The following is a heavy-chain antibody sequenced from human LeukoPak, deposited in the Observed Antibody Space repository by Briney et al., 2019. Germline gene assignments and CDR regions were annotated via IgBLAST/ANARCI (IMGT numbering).Heavy chain of an antibody. D-gene: IGHD3-3*01. V-gene: IGHV1-24*01. CDR2: FDPEDGET. CDR1: GYTLTELS. J-gene: IGHJ4*02. CDR3: ATDTGVLRFLDY. Sequence: ASVKVSCKVSGYTLTELSMHWVRQAPGKGLEWMGDFDPEDGETIYAQKFQGRVTMTEDTSTDTAYMELSSLRSEDTAVYYCATDTGVLRFLDYWGQGTLVTVSS.